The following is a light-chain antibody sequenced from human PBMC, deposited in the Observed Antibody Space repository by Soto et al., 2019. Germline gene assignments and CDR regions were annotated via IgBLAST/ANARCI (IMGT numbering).Light chain of an antibody. Sequence: DIPITQSPSTLSASVGDRVPITCRATQGISNYLAWYQQKPGKVPKLLIYAASTLQSGVPSRFSGSGSGTDFTLTISSLQPEDVATYYCQKYDSALGTFGQGTEVDIK. CDR2: AAS. V-gene: IGKV1-27*01. CDR1: QGISNY. CDR3: QKYDSALGT. J-gene: IGKJ1*01.